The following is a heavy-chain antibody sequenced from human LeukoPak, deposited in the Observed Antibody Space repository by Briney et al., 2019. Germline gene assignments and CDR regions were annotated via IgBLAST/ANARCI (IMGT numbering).Heavy chain of an antibody. J-gene: IGHJ5*02. V-gene: IGHV3-23*01. Sequence: GGSLRLSCAASGFIVSTNYMSWVRQAPGWGLEWASSISGTGSSTHYADSVRGRFTLSRDNSNNTVYLQMNSLRVEDTAVYYCTKRPFGSAAAGNWFDPWGQGTLVTVSP. CDR3: TKRPFGSAAAGNWFDP. CDR2: ISGTGSST. D-gene: IGHD6-13*01. CDR1: GFIVSTNY.